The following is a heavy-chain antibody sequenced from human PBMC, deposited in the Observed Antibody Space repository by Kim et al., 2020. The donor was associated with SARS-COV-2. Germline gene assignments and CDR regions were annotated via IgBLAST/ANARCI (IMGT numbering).Heavy chain of an antibody. D-gene: IGHD2-15*01. CDR1: GGSVSSGRYF. Sequence: SETLSLTCTVSGGSVSSGRYFWSWIRQPPGKGLEWIGYIYYSGSTRYNPSLKSRVTISVDTSKNQFSLNLSSVTAADTAVYYCAWEVVAATSSYYYGMDVWGQGTSVTVSS. J-gene: IGHJ6*02. CDR2: IYYSGST. V-gene: IGHV4-61*01. CDR3: AWEVVAATSSYYYGMDV.